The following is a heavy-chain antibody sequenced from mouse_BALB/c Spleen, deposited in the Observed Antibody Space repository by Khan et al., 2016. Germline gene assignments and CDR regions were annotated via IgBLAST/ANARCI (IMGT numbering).Heavy chain of an antibody. V-gene: IGHV1S34*01. CDR3: RRTSMGTYYYAMDY. CDR2: ISCYNGAT. J-gene: IGHJ4*01. D-gene: IGHD2-3*01. CDR1: GYSFTGYY. Sequence: LVKTGTSVKISCKASGYSFTGYYMHWVKQSHGKSLEWLGYISCYNGATRYNQKFKGKATFTVDTYSSTAFMQVNSRTHEDSAVSFCRRTSMGTYYYAMDYWGQGTSVTVSS.